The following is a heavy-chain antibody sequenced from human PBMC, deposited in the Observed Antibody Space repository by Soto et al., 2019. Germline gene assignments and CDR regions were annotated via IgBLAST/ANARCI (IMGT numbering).Heavy chain of an antibody. CDR2: ISQSGSA. J-gene: IGHJ4*02. CDR3: ARDRNGLGGIDF. V-gene: IGHV4-30-2*01. Sequence: LSLTCVVSGGPISSGGYSWTWIRQPPGRGLEWIGYISQSGSADYNPSLKSRVTISVDTSKNQFSLRLSSVTAADTAVYYCARDRNGLGGIDFWGQGILVTVSS. D-gene: IGHD1-1*01. CDR1: GGPISSGGYS.